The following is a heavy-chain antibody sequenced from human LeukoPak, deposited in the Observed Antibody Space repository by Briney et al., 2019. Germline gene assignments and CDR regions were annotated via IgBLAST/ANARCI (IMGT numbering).Heavy chain of an antibody. Sequence: SETLSLTCTVSGDSITNYFWSWIRQPPGKGLEWIGYIYYTGNTNYKPSLKGRVTISVDTSTNQFSLRLRSVTAADTAVYYCARGRVAYSAYYFDYWGRGTLVTVSS. CDR1: GDSITNYF. J-gene: IGHJ4*02. CDR2: IYYTGNT. D-gene: IGHD2-15*01. V-gene: IGHV4-59*01. CDR3: ARGRVAYSAYYFDY.